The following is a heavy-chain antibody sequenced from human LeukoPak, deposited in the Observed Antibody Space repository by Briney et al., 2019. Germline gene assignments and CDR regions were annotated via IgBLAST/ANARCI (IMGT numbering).Heavy chain of an antibody. V-gene: IGHV3-66*01. J-gene: IGHJ4*02. D-gene: IGHD4-17*01. Sequence: PPGGSLGLSCVVSGLTVSSNYMSWVRQAPGKGLEWVSVIYSGGTTNYADSVKGRFIVHRDNSKNTLYLQMNSLRAEDTAVYYCASKLTTGYWGQGTLVTVSS. CDR2: IYSGGTT. CDR1: GLTVSSNY. CDR3: ASKLTTGY.